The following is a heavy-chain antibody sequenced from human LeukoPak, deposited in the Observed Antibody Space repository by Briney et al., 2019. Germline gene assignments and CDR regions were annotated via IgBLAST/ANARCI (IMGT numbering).Heavy chain of an antibody. Sequence: GGSLRLSCAASGFTFSNYWMSWVRQAPGKGLEWVANINQDGREVHYVDSVKGRFTIARDNAKTSLYLQMSNLRAEDTAVYYCARSDRIPVGGDVYGWWFDTWGQGTLVTVSS. J-gene: IGHJ5*02. CDR3: ARSDRIPVGGDVYGWWFDT. V-gene: IGHV3-7*01. CDR2: INQDGREV. CDR1: GFTFSNYW. D-gene: IGHD6-19*01.